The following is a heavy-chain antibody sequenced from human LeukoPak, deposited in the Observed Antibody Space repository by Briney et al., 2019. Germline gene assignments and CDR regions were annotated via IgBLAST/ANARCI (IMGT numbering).Heavy chain of an antibody. CDR3: ARVRLEPLFPRVDWYFDL. V-gene: IGHV1-18*01. Sequence: ASVKVSCKASGYTFTSYGISWVRQAPGQGLEWMGWISAYNGNTNYAQKLQGRVTMTTDTSTSTAYMELRSLRSDDTAVYYCARVRLEPLFPRVDWYFDLWGRGTLVTVSS. CDR2: ISAYNGNT. D-gene: IGHD1-14*01. J-gene: IGHJ2*01. CDR1: GYTFTSYG.